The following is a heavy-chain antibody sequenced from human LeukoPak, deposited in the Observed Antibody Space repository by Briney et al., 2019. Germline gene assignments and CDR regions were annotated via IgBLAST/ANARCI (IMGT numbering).Heavy chain of an antibody. Sequence: SQTLSLTCTVSGGSISSGDYYWSWIRQPPGKGLEWIGYIYYSGSTYYNPSLKSRVTISVDTSKNQFSLKLSSVTAADTAVYYCARVPYCSSTSCPLYYFDYWGQGTLVTVSS. CDR1: GGSISSGDYY. CDR3: ARVPYCSSTSCPLYYFDY. CDR2: IYYSGST. V-gene: IGHV4-30-4*01. J-gene: IGHJ4*02. D-gene: IGHD2-2*01.